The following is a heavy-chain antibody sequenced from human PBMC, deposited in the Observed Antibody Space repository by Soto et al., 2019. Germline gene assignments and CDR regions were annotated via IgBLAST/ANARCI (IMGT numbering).Heavy chain of an antibody. CDR3: AREGYYDSSGPPPGFDP. D-gene: IGHD3-22*01. J-gene: IGHJ5*02. V-gene: IGHV1-2*02. Sequence: ASVKVSCKSSGYSFIDYYIHWVRQAPGQGFEWMGRISPKSGGTNYAQKFQGRVTITADKSTSTAYMELSSLRSEDTAVYYCAREGYYDSSGPPPGFDPWGQGTLVTVS. CDR1: GYSFIDYY. CDR2: ISPKSGGT.